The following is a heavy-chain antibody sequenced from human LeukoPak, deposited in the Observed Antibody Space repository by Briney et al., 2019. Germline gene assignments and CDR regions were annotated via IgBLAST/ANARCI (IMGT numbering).Heavy chain of an antibody. CDR3: ARSVVVPAATYYFDY. Sequence: SETPSLTCTVSDGSITTYYWSWIRQPPGKGLEWIGYIYYSGSTTYNPSLKSRVTISVDTSKNQFSLNLSSVTAADTAVYYCARSVVVPAATYYFDYWGQGTLVTVSS. J-gene: IGHJ4*02. CDR1: DGSITTYY. D-gene: IGHD2-15*01. V-gene: IGHV4-59*01. CDR2: IYYSGST.